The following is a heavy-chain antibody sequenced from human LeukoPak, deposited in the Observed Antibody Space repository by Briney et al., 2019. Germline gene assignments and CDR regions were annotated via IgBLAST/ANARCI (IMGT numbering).Heavy chain of an antibody. D-gene: IGHD5-24*01. Sequence: GGSLRLSCSASGFTVSNNYMTWVRQAPGKGLEWVSVIYSGTTAYYAGSVKGRFTISRDNSKNTLYLQMNSLRPDDTAVYYCARLGQGLDREVQNAFDIWGHGTMVIVSS. CDR2: IYSGTTA. V-gene: IGHV3-53*01. CDR1: GFTVSNNY. CDR3: ARLGQGLDREVQNAFDI. J-gene: IGHJ3*02.